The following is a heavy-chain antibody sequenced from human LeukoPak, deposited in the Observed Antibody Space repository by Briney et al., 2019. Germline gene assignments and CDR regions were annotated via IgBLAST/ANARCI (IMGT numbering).Heavy chain of an antibody. Sequence: GGSLRLSCAASGFTFDDYAMHWVRQAPGKGLEWVSGISWNSGSIGYADSVKGRFTISRDNAKNSLYLQMNSLRAEDTALYYCARAPLNCGGDCYPAYWGQGTLVTVST. CDR2: ISWNSGSI. CDR3: ARAPLNCGGDCYPAY. V-gene: IGHV3-9*01. CDR1: GFTFDDYA. D-gene: IGHD2-21*02. J-gene: IGHJ4*02.